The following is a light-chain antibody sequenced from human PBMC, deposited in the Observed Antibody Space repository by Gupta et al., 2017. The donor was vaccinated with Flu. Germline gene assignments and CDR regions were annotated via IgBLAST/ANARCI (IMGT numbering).Light chain of an antibody. CDR3: MQDLQSPT. CDR2: LGS. Sequence: IVMTESPLSLPVTPGEPASISCRSSQSLLHSNGYNYLDWYLQKPGQSPQLLIYLGSNRASGVPDRFSGSGSGTDFTLKISRVEAEDVGVYYCMQDLQSPTFGPEARLEIQ. V-gene: IGKV2-28*01. J-gene: IGKJ5*01. CDR1: QSLLHSNGYNY.